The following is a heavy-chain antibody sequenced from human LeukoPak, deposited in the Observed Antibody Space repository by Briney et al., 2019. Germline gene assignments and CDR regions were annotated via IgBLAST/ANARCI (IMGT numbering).Heavy chain of an antibody. J-gene: IGHJ6*03. Sequence: SETLSLTCSVSGGSITSDYRSGLRQPAGKGLEWIGRMYNGGSTNYNPSLKSRVTMSLDTSKNQFSLKLSSVTAADTAVYFCVRGVYDYYRDVWGKGTTVTVSS. CDR3: VRGVYDYYRDV. CDR2: MYNGGST. D-gene: IGHD3-10*01. CDR1: GGSITSDY. V-gene: IGHV4-4*07.